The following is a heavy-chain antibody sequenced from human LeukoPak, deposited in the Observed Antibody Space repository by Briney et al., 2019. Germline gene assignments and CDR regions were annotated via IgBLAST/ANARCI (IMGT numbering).Heavy chain of an antibody. J-gene: IGHJ4*02. CDR3: ARGEQKATITGLDS. D-gene: IGHD5-24*01. Sequence: GGSLRLSCAASGFTVSSNYMSWVRQAPGKGLEWVSVIYSGGSTYYADSVKGRFSISRDNSKNTLYLQMNSLRVEDTAVYFCARGEQKATITGLDSWGQGTLVTVSS. CDR1: GFTVSSNY. V-gene: IGHV3-66*01. CDR2: IYSGGST.